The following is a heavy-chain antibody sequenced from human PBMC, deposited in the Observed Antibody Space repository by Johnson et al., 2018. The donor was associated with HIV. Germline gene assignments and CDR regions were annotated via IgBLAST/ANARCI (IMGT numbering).Heavy chain of an antibody. D-gene: IGHD4-17*01. CDR3: ATLGGTVTTRAIAQPHDAFDI. V-gene: IGHV3-53*01. CDR1: GFSVSDNY. CDR2: IYSGGTV. Sequence: MQLVESGGGLIHPGGSLRLSCVASGFSVSDNYMSWVRQAPGEGLEWVSIIYSGGTVYYADSVKDRFTVSRDDSRNTVFLQMNSLRAEDTAVYYFATLGGTVTTRAIAQPHDAFDIWGQGTMVTVSS. J-gene: IGHJ3*02.